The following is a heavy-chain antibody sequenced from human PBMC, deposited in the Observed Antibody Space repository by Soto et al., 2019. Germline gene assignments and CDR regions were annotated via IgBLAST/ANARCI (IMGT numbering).Heavy chain of an antibody. Sequence: PGGSLRLSCAASGFTFSSYAMHWVRQAPGKGPEWVAVISYDGSNKYYADSVKGRFTISRDNSKNTLYLQMNSLRAEDTAVYYCARDISYYDSSGYQEYWGQGTLVTVSS. CDR1: GFTFSSYA. J-gene: IGHJ4*02. V-gene: IGHV3-30-3*01. CDR2: ISYDGSNK. CDR3: ARDISYYDSSGYQEY. D-gene: IGHD3-22*01.